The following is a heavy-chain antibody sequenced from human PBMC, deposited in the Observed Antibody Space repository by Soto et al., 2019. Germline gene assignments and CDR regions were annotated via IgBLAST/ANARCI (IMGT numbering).Heavy chain of an antibody. CDR2: IIPIFGTA. CDR1: GGTXTSYA. D-gene: IGHD3-3*01. J-gene: IGHJ4*02. CDR3: ASLRITIFGVVHY. Sequence: SXKVSCKAAGGTXTSYASRWVRQAPGQGLEWMGGIIPIFGTANYAQKLQGRVTITADESTSTAYMELSSLRSEDTAVYYCASLRITIFGVVHYWGQGTLGTVS. V-gene: IGHV1-69*13.